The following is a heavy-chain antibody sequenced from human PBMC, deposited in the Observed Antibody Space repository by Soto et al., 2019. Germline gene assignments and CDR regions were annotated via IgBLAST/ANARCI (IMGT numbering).Heavy chain of an antibody. CDR1: GYSISSGYY. V-gene: IGHV4-38-2*02. CDR3: ARDHLWFGDPTNDY. J-gene: IGHJ4*02. CDR2: IYHSGST. Sequence: SETLSLTCAVSGYSISSGYYWGWIRQPPGKGLEWIGSIYHSGSTYYNPSLKSRVTISVDTSKNQFSLKLSSVTAADTAVYYCARDHLWFGDPTNDYWGQGTLVTVSS. D-gene: IGHD3-10*01.